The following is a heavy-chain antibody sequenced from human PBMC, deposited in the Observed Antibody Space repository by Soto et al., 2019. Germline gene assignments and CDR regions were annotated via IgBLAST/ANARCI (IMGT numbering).Heavy chain of an antibody. J-gene: IGHJ4*02. V-gene: IGHV3-30-3*01. CDR3: ARDRGPRWGSSLDFDY. D-gene: IGHD6-6*01. CDR2: ISYDGSNK. Sequence: GESLKISCAASGFTFSSYAMHWVRQAPVKGLEWVAVISYDGSNKYYADSVKGRFTISRDNSKNTLYLQINSRRVEYTAFYYSARDRGPRWGSSLDFDYWGQGALVTF. CDR1: GFTFSSYA.